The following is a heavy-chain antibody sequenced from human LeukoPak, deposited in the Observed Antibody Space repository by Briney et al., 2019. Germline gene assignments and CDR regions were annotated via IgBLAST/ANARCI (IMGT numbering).Heavy chain of an antibody. D-gene: IGHD6-13*01. J-gene: IGHJ4*02. CDR1: GYSISSGYY. V-gene: IGHV4-38-2*02. CDR3: ARGNSSSWSDPNDY. Sequence: PSETLSLTCTVSGYSISSGYYWGWIRQPPGKGLEWIGSIYHSGSTYYNPSLKSRVTISVDTSKNQFSLKLSSVTAADTAVYYCARGNSSSWSDPNDYWGQGTLVTVSS. CDR2: IYHSGST.